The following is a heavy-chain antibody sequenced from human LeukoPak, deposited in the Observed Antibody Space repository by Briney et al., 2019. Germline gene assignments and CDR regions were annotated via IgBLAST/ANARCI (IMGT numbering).Heavy chain of an antibody. J-gene: IGHJ4*02. D-gene: IGHD6-19*01. Sequence: SETLSLTCTVSGYSISSGYYWGWIRQPPGKGLEWIGSIYNSGSTNYNPSLKSRVTISVDTSKNQFSLKLSSVTAADTAVYYCARGQQWLDRGYFDYWGQGTLVTVSS. V-gene: IGHV4-38-2*02. CDR2: IYNSGST. CDR1: GYSISSGYY. CDR3: ARGQQWLDRGYFDY.